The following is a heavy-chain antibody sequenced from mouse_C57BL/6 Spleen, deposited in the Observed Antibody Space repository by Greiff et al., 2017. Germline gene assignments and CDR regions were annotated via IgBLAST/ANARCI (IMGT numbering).Heavy chain of an antibody. V-gene: IGHV5-17*01. Sequence: EVKLLESGGGLVKPGGSLKLSCAASGFTFSDYGMHWVRQAPEKGLEWVAYISSGSSTIYYADTVKGRFTISRDNAKNTLFLQMTSLRSEETAMYYCAREAWFAYWGQGTLVTVSA. CDR1: GFTFSDYG. CDR2: ISSGSSTI. J-gene: IGHJ3*01. CDR3: AREAWFAY.